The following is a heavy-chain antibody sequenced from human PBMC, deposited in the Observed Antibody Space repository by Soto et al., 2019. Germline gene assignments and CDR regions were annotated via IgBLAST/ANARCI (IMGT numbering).Heavy chain of an antibody. D-gene: IGHD3-16*01. CDR1: GFTFSSYG. V-gene: IGHV3-33*01. CDR3: ARDLRGYYFDY. Sequence: VQLVESGGGVVQPGRSLRLSCAASGFTFSSYGMHWVRQAPGKGLEWVAVIWYDGSNKYYADSVKGRFTISRDNSKNTLYLQMNSLRAEDTAVYYCARDLRGYYFDYWGQGTLVTVSS. J-gene: IGHJ4*02. CDR2: IWYDGSNK.